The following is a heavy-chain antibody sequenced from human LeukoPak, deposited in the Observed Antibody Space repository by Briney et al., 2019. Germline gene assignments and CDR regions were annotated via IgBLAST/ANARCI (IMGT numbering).Heavy chain of an antibody. CDR3: ARESRIAAAIDY. D-gene: IGHD6-13*01. CDR1: GGSISSYY. V-gene: IGHV4-34*01. J-gene: IGHJ4*02. CDR2: INHSGST. Sequence: SETLSLTCTVSGGSISSYYWSWIRQPAGKGLEWIGEINHSGSTNYNPSLKSRVTISVDTSKNQFSLKLSSVTAADTAVYYCARESRIAAAIDYWGQGTLVTVSS.